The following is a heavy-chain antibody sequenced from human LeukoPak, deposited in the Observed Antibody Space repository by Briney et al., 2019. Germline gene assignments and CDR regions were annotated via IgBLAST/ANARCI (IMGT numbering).Heavy chain of an antibody. V-gene: IGHV4-4*07. J-gene: IGHJ4*02. CDR2: IYTSGST. D-gene: IGHD5-12*01. Sequence: SETLSLTCAVSGGSLSRNSWSWIRQPAGKGLEWIGRIYTSGSTIYNPSLKSRVTMSVDTSKNQFSLKLSSVTAADTAVYYCARVSGGYDYLTYFDYWAREPWSPSPQ. CDR3: ARVSGGYDYLTYFDY. CDR1: GGSLSRNS.